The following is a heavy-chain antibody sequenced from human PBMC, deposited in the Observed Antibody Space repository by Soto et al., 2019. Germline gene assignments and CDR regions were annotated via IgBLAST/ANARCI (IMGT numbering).Heavy chain of an antibody. D-gene: IGHD3-16*01. V-gene: IGHV1-18*01. CDR3: ARRLGTLGSYAMDV. CDR1: GYTFTSYG. Sequence: QVQLVQSGAEVKNPGASVKVSCKTSGYTFTSYGISWVRQAPGQGLEWMGWISGYNGQTNYAQKFQGRVTMTTDTPTNTVYMELRSLISDDTAVYYCARRLGTLGSYAMDVWGQGSTVTVSS. CDR2: ISGYNGQT. J-gene: IGHJ6*02.